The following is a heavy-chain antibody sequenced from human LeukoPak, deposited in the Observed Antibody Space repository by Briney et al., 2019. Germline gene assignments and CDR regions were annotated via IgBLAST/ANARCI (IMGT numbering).Heavy chain of an antibody. CDR1: GFTFSSYA. CDR2: ISYDGSNK. V-gene: IGHV3-30*04. J-gene: IGHJ4*02. Sequence: GRSLRLSCAASGFTFSSYAMHWVRQAPGKGLEWVAVISYDGSNKYYADSVKGRFTISRDNSKNTLYLQMNSLRAEDTAVYYCARSFWSGYKVFDYWGQGTLVTVPS. CDR3: ARSFWSGYKVFDY. D-gene: IGHD3-3*01.